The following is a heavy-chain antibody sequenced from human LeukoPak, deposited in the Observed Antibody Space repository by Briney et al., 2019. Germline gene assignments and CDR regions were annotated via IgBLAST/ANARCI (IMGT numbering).Heavy chain of an antibody. D-gene: IGHD3-9*01. Sequence: GASVKVSCKASGYTFTGYYMHWVRQAPGQGLEWMGWINPNSGGTNYAQKFQGRVTMTRDTSISTAYMELSRLRSDDTAVYYCARDPVLRYFPYMDVWGKGTTVTVSS. V-gene: IGHV1-2*02. CDR3: ARDPVLRYFPYMDV. CDR1: GYTFTGYY. CDR2: INPNSGGT. J-gene: IGHJ6*03.